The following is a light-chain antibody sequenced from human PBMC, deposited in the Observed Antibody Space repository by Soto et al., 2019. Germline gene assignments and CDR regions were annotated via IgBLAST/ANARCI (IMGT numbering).Light chain of an antibody. J-gene: IGKJ5*01. Sequence: DIQMTQSPSSLSASVGDRVTITCRASQGISNFLAGYKQKPGKVPKLLISAASTLQSGVPSRFSGSGSGTDFTLTITSLQPEDVATYYCQKYSSVITFGQGTRLEIK. V-gene: IGKV1-27*01. CDR3: QKYSSVIT. CDR1: QGISNF. CDR2: AAS.